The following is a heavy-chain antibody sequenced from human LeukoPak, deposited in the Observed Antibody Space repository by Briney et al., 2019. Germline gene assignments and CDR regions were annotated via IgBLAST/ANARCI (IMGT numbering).Heavy chain of an antibody. D-gene: IGHD2-2*01. CDR2: IYYSGST. Sequence: PSETLSLTCTVSGDSFNSNYFSWIRQSPGTGLEWIGYIYYSGSTNYNPSLKSRVTISVDTSKNQFSLKLSSVTAADTAVYYCARRDCSSTSCYLYNWFDPWGQGTLVTVSS. V-gene: IGHV4-59*08. CDR3: ARRDCSSTSCYLYNWFDP. CDR1: GDSFNSNY. J-gene: IGHJ5*02.